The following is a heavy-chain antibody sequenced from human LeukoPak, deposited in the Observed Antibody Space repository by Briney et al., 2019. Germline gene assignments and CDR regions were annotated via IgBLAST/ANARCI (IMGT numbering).Heavy chain of an antibody. V-gene: IGHV4-59*01. D-gene: IGHD3-10*01. CDR2: IHYSGST. CDR1: GGSISSYY. CDR3: ARAVAGRTGYFDY. J-gene: IGHJ4*02. Sequence: PSETLSLTCTVSGGSISSYYWSWIRQPPGKGLEWIGYIHYSGSTNYNPSLKSRVTISVDTSKNQFSLKLSSVTAADTAVYYCARAVAGRTGYFDYWGQGTLVTVSS.